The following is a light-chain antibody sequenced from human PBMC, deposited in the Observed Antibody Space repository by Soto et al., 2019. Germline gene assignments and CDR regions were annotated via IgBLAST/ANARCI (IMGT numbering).Light chain of an antibody. CDR1: HSVNSRF. Sequence: ESVLTQSPGTLSFSPGERATLSCRASHSVNSRFLAWYQQKPGQAPRLLIYGASNRATGIPDRFSGSGSGTTFSLTISRLEPVDFAVYYCQQYGSALTWTFGQGTKVDI. V-gene: IGKV3-20*01. CDR3: QQYGSALTWT. CDR2: GAS. J-gene: IGKJ1*01.